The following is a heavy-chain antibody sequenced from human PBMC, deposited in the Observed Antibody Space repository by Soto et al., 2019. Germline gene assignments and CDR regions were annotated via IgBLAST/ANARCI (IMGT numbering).Heavy chain of an antibody. CDR3: ARSPWARPTPDY. Sequence: QVQLQESGPGLVKPSETLSRTCTVSGGSISSYYWSWIRQRPGKGLEWIGYIYYSGSTNYNPSLKSRVTISVDTSKNQFALKLSSVTAADTAVYYCARSPWARPTPDYWGQGTLVTVSS. CDR2: IYYSGST. J-gene: IGHJ4*02. D-gene: IGHD1-26*01. CDR1: GGSISSYY. V-gene: IGHV4-59*01.